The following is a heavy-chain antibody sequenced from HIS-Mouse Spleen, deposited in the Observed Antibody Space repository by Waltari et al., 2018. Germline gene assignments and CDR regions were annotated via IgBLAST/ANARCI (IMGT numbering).Heavy chain of an antibody. V-gene: IGHV4-34*01. J-gene: IGHJ4*02. CDR1: GGSFSCYY. Sequence: QVQLQQWGAGLLKPSETLSLTCAVYGGSFSCYYWSWIRQPPGKGLEWSGEINHSGSTNYNPSLKSRVTISVDTSKNQFSLKLSSVTAADTAVYYCARGLVGYCSGGSCAVPYDYWGQGTLVTVSS. CDR2: INHSGST. CDR3: ARGLVGYCSGGSCAVPYDY. D-gene: IGHD2-15*01.